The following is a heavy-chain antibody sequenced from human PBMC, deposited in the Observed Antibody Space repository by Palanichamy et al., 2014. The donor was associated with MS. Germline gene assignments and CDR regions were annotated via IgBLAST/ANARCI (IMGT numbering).Heavy chain of an antibody. CDR3: AREKDNSGRQTDSFDI. CDR1: GFTFSTYW. V-gene: IGHV3-74*01. Sequence: EGQLVESGGGLVQPGGSLRLSCAGSGFTFSTYWMHWVRQAPGKGLVWVSRIKSDGRSISYADSVKGRFTISRDNAKSTVYLQMNSLRAEDAAVYYCAREKDNSGRQTDSFDIWDQGTMVTVSP. CDR2: IKSDGRSI. J-gene: IGHJ3*02. D-gene: IGHD3-10*01.